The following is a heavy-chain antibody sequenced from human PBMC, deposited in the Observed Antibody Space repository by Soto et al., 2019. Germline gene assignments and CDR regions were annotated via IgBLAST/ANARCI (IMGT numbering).Heavy chain of an antibody. CDR1: GFTFSSYA. CDR3: AKDVDPYYDILTGYYDPGAFDI. D-gene: IGHD3-9*01. Sequence: GGSLRLSCAASGFTFSSYAMSWVRQAPGKGLEWVSAISGSGGSTYYADSVKGRFTISRDNSKNTLYLQMNSLRAEDTAVYYCAKDVDPYYDILTGYYDPGAFDIWGQATMVTVSS. J-gene: IGHJ3*02. CDR2: ISGSGGST. V-gene: IGHV3-23*01.